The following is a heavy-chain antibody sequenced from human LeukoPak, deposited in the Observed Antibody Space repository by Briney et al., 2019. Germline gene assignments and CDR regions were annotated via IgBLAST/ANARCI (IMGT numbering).Heavy chain of an antibody. CDR2: INQDGSEK. CDR3: ARTGGFEQVDY. D-gene: IGHD3-10*01. CDR1: GFTFSSYW. Sequence: GGSLRLSCAASGFTFSSYWMSWVRQAPGKGLEWVANINQDGSEKYYVDSVKGRFTISRDNAKNSLYLQMNSLRAEDTAVYYCARTGGFEQVDYWGQGTLVTVSS. V-gene: IGHV3-7*01. J-gene: IGHJ4*02.